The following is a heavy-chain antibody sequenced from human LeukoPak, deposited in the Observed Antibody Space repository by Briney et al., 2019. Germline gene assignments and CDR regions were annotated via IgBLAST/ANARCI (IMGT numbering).Heavy chain of an antibody. CDR3: TRCFWSGYYDYYYYYMDV. CDR1: GFTFSNAW. V-gene: IGHV3-15*01. Sequence: PGGSLRLSCAASGFTFSNAWMSWVRQAPGKGLEWVGRIKSKTDGGTTDYAAPVKGRFTISRDDSKNTLYLQMNSLKTEDTAVYYCTRCFWSGYYDYYYYYMDVWGKGTTVTVSS. J-gene: IGHJ6*03. D-gene: IGHD3-3*01. CDR2: IKSKTDGGTT.